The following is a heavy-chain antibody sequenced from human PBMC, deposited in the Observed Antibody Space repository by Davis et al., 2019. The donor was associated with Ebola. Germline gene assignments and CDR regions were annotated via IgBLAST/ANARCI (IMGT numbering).Heavy chain of an antibody. CDR2: ISSSSSTV. Sequence: GESLKISCAASGFPFSSYSMSWVRQAPGKGLEWVAYISSSSSTVYYADSVKGRFTISRDNSKNSLYLQMNSLRAEDTALYYCTNTKAYSSGFEDWGQGTVVTVSS. CDR3: TNTKAYSSGFED. V-gene: IGHV3-48*01. CDR1: GFPFSSYS. D-gene: IGHD6-25*01. J-gene: IGHJ4*02.